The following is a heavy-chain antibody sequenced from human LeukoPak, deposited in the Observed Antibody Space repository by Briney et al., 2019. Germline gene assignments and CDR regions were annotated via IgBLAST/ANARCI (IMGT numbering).Heavy chain of an antibody. D-gene: IGHD7-27*01. CDR1: GGSFSGYY. CDR3: ASNLGNWVSDY. V-gene: IGHV4-34*01. Sequence: PSETLSLTCAVYGGSFSGYYWSWIRQPPGKGLEWIGEINHSGSTNYNPSLKSRVTISVDTSKSQFSLKLSSVTAADTAVYYCASNLGNWVSDYWGQGTLVTVSS. CDR2: INHSGST. J-gene: IGHJ4*02.